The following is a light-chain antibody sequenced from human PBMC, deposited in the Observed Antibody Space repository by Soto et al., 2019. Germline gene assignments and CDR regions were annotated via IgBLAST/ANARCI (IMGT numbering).Light chain of an antibody. CDR1: QSISDT. Sequence: IVITQSTDTLSVSPGGRATLSCRASQSISDTLAWYQQKPGQAPRLLIHGASTRATGIPARFSGSGSGTEFTLTISSLQSEDFAVYYCQQYNNWPGTFGQRTK. J-gene: IGKJ1*01. V-gene: IGKV3-15*01. CDR3: QQYNNWPGT. CDR2: GAS.